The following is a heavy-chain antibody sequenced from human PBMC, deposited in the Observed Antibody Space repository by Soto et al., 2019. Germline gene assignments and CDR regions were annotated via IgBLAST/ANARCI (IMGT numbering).Heavy chain of an antibody. CDR2: IYFSGNS. V-gene: IGHV4-61*03. J-gene: IGHJ4*02. D-gene: IGHD6-19*01. CDR1: GGSVNSGSYT. Sequence: PSETLSLTCTVSGGSVNSGSYTWNWIRQSPGKGLEWMGYIYFSGNSIYNPSLKGRVTMSLDASKAHFSMNLTSVTAADTALYYCALSGAFPEAQDFCGQGLLVTVSS. CDR3: ALSGAFPEAQDF.